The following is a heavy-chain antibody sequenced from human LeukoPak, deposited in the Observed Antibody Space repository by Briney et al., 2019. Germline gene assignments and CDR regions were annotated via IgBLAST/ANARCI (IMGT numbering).Heavy chain of an antibody. V-gene: IGHV3-21*01. Sequence: GGSLRLSCAASGFTFSSYSMNWVRQAPGKGLEWVSSISSSSSYIYYADSVKGRFTISRDNAKNSLYLQMNSLRAEDTAVYYCARDVALNWFDPWGQGTLVTVSS. CDR3: ARDVALNWFDP. J-gene: IGHJ5*02. D-gene: IGHD2-15*01. CDR1: GFTFSSYS. CDR2: ISSSSSYI.